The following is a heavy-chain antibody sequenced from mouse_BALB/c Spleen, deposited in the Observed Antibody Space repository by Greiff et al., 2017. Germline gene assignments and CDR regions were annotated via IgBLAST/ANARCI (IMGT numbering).Heavy chain of an antibody. V-gene: IGHV1-7*01. CDR2: INPSTGYT. CDR3: ARPLYGYDETNAMDY. Sequence: QVQLQQSGAELAKPGASVKMSCTASGYTFTSYWMHWVKQRPGQGLEWIGYINPSTGYTEYNQKFKDKATLTADKSSSTAYMQLSSLTSEDSAVYYCARPLYGYDETNAMDYWGQGTSVTVSS. CDR1: GYTFTSYW. D-gene: IGHD2-2*01. J-gene: IGHJ4*01.